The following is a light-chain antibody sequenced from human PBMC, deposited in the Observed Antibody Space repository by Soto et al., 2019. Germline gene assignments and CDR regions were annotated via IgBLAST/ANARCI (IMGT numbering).Light chain of an antibody. J-gene: IGKJ1*01. CDR1: QSVSSSY. Sequence: EIVLTQSPGTLSLSPGERATPSCRASQSVSSSYLAWYQQKPGQAPRLLIYGASSRATGIPDRFSGSGSGTDFTLTISRLEPEDFAVYYCQQYGSPPWTFGQGTKVDIK. CDR3: QQYGSPPWT. V-gene: IGKV3-20*01. CDR2: GAS.